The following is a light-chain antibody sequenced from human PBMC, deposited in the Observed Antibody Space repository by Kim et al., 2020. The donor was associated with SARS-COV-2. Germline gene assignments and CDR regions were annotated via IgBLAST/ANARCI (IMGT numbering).Light chain of an antibody. J-gene: IGKJ5*01. Sequence: SVGDRVTITCQASQDISNYLNWYQQKPGKAPKLLIYDASNLETGVPSRFSGSGSGTDFTFTISSLQPEDIATYYCQQYDNLLLITFGQGTRLEIK. CDR3: QQYDNLLLIT. CDR1: QDISNY. V-gene: IGKV1-33*01. CDR2: DAS.